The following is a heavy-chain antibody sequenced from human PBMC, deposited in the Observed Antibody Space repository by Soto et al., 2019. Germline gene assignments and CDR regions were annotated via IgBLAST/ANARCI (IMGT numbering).Heavy chain of an antibody. CDR3: TRSIAAAGYAFDI. V-gene: IGHV3-73*01. CDR2: IRSKANSYAT. D-gene: IGHD6-13*01. CDR1: GFTFSGSA. Sequence: GGSLRLSCAASGFTFSGSAMHWVRQASGKGLEWVGRIRSKANSYATAYAASVKGRFTISRDDSKNTAYLQMNSLKTEDTAVYYCTRSIAAAGYAFDIWGQGTMVTISS. J-gene: IGHJ3*02.